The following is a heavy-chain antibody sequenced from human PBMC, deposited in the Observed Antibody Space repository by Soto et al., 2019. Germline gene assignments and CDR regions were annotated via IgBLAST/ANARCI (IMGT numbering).Heavy chain of an antibody. D-gene: IGHD3-9*01. CDR2: IYPDDSDT. J-gene: IGHJ4*02. CDR1: GYTFTKYW. Sequence: PGESLKISCQASGYTFTKYWVVWVRQMPGKGLEWMGIIYPDDSDTRYSPSFQGHVTISADKSISTAYLQWSSLKASDSATYYCARRDMLTGYVYFDYWGQGTQVTVSS. V-gene: IGHV5-51*01. CDR3: ARRDMLTGYVYFDY.